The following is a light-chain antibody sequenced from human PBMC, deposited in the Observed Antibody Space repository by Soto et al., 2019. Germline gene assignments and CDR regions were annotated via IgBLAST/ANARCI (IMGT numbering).Light chain of an antibody. CDR1: QDISNY. CDR3: QQNYSPPPIT. J-gene: IGKJ5*01. CDR2: AAS. V-gene: IGKV1-39*01. Sequence: DIQMTQSPSSLSASVGDRVTITCQASQDISNYLNWYQQKPGKAPKLLIYAASTLQSGVPSKFSGSGFGTDFTLTISSLQTEDFATYYCQQNYSPPPITFGQGTRLEIK.